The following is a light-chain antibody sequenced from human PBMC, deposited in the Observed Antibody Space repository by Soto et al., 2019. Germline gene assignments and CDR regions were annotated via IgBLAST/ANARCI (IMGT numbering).Light chain of an antibody. CDR2: EVS. Sequence: QSALTQPASVSGSPGQSITISCTGTSSDVGSYNHVSWYQQHPGKAPKLMIYEVSKRPSGVSNRFSGSKSGNTASLTISGLQAEDEADYYCCSYAGSRKVFGGGTKLTVL. CDR3: CSYAGSRKV. CDR1: SSDVGSYNH. J-gene: IGLJ2*01. V-gene: IGLV2-23*02.